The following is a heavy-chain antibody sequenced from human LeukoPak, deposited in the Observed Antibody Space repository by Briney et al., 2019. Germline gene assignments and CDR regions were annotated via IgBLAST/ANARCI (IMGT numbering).Heavy chain of an antibody. J-gene: IGHJ5*02. CDR1: GYTFTGYY. D-gene: IGHD3-9*01. V-gene: IGHV1-2*02. CDR2: INPNSGGT. Sequence: ASVKVSCKASGYTFTGYYMHWVRQAPGQGLEWMGWINPNSGGTNYAQKFQGRVTMTRDTSISTAYMELSRLRSEDTAVYYCARLTYYDILTGYDAGGGNNWFDPWGQGTLVTVSS. CDR3: ARLTYYDILTGYDAGGGNNWFDP.